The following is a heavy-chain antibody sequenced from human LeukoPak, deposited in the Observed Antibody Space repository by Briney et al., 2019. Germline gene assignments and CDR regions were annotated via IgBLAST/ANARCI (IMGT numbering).Heavy chain of an antibody. Sequence: GGSLRLSCAASGFTFSSYGMHWVRQAPGKGLEWVAVISYDGSNKYYADSVKGRFTISRDNSKNTLYLQMNSLRAEDTAVYYCAKVGGVPAAFSYYYYYGVDVWGQGTTVTVSS. CDR1: GFTFSSYG. CDR3: AKVGGVPAAFSYYYYYGVDV. V-gene: IGHV3-30*18. J-gene: IGHJ6*02. D-gene: IGHD2-2*01. CDR2: ISYDGSNK.